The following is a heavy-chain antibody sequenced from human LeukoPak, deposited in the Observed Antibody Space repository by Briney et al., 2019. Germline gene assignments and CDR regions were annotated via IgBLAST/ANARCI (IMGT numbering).Heavy chain of an antibody. CDR3: ARGRYYMDV. J-gene: IGHJ6*03. CDR2: INHSGST. Sequence: SETLSLTCAVYGGSFSGYYWSWIRQPPGKGLEWIGEINHSGSTNYNPSLKSRVTISVDTSKKQFSLKLSSVTAADTAVYYCARGRYYMDVWGKGITVTVSS. V-gene: IGHV4-34*01. CDR1: GGSFSGYY.